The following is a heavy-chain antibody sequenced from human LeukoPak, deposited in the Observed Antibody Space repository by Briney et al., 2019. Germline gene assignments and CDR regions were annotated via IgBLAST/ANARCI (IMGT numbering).Heavy chain of an antibody. V-gene: IGHV1-2*02. CDR3: AREGYSYGLGAFDI. CDR2: INPDSGGT. Sequence: ASVKVSCKPSGYTITGYYMHWVRQAPGQELEWMGWINPDSGGTKYAQKFQGGVTMTRDTSISTAYMELNRLRSDDTAVYYCAREGYSYGLGAFDIWGQGTMVTVSS. D-gene: IGHD5-18*01. J-gene: IGHJ3*02. CDR1: GYTITGYY.